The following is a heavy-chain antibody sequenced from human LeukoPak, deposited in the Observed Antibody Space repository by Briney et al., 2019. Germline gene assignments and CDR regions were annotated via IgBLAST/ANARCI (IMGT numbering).Heavy chain of an antibody. J-gene: IGHJ4*02. CDR3: AREESGGYFDY. CDR1: GYTFTSYY. D-gene: IGHD2-8*02. V-gene: IGHV1-46*01. CDR2: INPSGTNT. Sequence: SVKVSCKASGYTFTSYYMHWVRQAPGQGLEWMGLINPSGTNTNYAQKFRGRVTMTRDTSTSTVYMDLSSLRSEDTAMYFCAREESGGYFDYWGQGTLVTVSS.